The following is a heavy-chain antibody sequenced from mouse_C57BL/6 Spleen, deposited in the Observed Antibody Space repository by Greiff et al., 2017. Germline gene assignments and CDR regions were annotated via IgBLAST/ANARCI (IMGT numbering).Heavy chain of an antibody. V-gene: IGHV1-80*01. CDR3: ARGYDYDELDY. Sequence: QVQLQQSGAELVKPGASVKISCKASGYAFSSYWMNWVKQRPGKGLEWIGQIYPGDGDTNYNGKFKGKATLTADKSSSTAYMQLSSLTSEDSAVYFCARGYDYDELDYWGQGTTLTVSS. CDR1: GYAFSSYW. D-gene: IGHD2-4*01. J-gene: IGHJ2*01. CDR2: IYPGDGDT.